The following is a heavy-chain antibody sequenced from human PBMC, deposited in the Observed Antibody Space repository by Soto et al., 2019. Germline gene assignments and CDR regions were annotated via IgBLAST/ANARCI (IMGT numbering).Heavy chain of an antibody. CDR1: GFTFSNAW. CDR2: IKSKTDGGTT. D-gene: IGHD3-3*01. V-gene: IGHV3-15*01. J-gene: IGHJ3*02. Sequence: PGGSLRLSCAASGFTFSNAWMSWVRQAPGKGLEWVGRIKSKTDGGTTDYAAPVKGRFTISRDDSKNTLYLQMNSLKTEDTAVYYCTTDRLVFSARFLDPGGFEIWGQGTMVTVSS. CDR3: TTDRLVFSARFLDPGGFEI.